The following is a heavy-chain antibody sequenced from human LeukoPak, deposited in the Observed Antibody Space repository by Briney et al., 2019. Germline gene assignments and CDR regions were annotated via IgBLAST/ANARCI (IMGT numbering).Heavy chain of an antibody. CDR1: GFTFSSYA. Sequence: GGSLRLSCAASGFTFSSYAMSWVRQAPGKGLEWVSAISGSGGSTYYADSVKGRFTISRDNSKNTLYLQMNSLGAEDTAVYYCAKDYYGSGSYYSWYFDYWGQGTLVTVSS. CDR3: AKDYYGSGSYYSWYFDY. J-gene: IGHJ4*02. CDR2: ISGSGGST. D-gene: IGHD3-10*01. V-gene: IGHV3-23*01.